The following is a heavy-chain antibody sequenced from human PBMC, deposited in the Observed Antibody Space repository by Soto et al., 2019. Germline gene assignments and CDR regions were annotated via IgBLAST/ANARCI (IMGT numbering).Heavy chain of an antibody. CDR3: AKLVIGYCSGNTCDDY. Sequence: VQLLESGGGLIQPGGSLRHSCAASGFTFSYGIHWLRQAPGKGLEWVAYISYDSSNKFYGDSVKGRFTISRDNSKNTPFLQMNSLRAEDTAVYYCAKLVIGYCSGNTCDDYWGQGTLVAVSS. V-gene: IGHV3-30*18. J-gene: IGHJ4*02. D-gene: IGHD2-15*01. CDR2: ISYDSSNK. CDR1: GFTFSYG.